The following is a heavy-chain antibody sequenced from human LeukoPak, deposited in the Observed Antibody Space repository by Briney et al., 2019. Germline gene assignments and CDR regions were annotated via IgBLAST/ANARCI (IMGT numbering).Heavy chain of an antibody. J-gene: IGHJ4*02. CDR1: GGSISSSTYY. CDR2: IYHSGST. CDR3: ARPAFGGVIFFFDY. D-gene: IGHD3-16*01. Sequence: KPSETLSLTCTVSGGSISSSTYYWGWIRQPPGKGLEWIGSIYHSGSTYYNPSLKSRVTISVDTSKNQFSLKLSSVTAADTAVYYCARPAFGGVIFFFDYWGQGTLVTVSS. V-gene: IGHV4-39*01.